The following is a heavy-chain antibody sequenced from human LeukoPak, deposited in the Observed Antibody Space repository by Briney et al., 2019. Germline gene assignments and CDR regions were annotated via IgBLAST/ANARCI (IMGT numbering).Heavy chain of an antibody. V-gene: IGHV4-34*01. J-gene: IGHJ4*02. CDR3: ASPATGNRDGFDY. Sequence: SETLSLTCAVYRGSSSVYYWTWIRQPPGMGLEWIGDLNGDGSTSYNPSLQTRVSISGDTSKNQVSLKLTSVSAADTAVYYCASPATGNRDGFDYWSQGTLVSVSS. CDR2: LNGDGST. CDR1: RGSSSVYY. D-gene: IGHD5-24*01.